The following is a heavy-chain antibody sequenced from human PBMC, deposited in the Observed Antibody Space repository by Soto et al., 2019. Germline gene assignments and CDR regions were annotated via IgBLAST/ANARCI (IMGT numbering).Heavy chain of an antibody. CDR1: GFTVSSNY. V-gene: IGHV3-53*01. Sequence: LRLSCSASGFTVSSNYMSLVRQAPGKGLEWVSVIYSGGSTYYADSVKGRFTISRDNSKNTLYLQMNSLRAEDTAVYYCARGDAAMDPAVDYWGQGTLVTVSS. D-gene: IGHD5-18*01. CDR2: IYSGGST. J-gene: IGHJ4*02. CDR3: ARGDAAMDPAVDY.